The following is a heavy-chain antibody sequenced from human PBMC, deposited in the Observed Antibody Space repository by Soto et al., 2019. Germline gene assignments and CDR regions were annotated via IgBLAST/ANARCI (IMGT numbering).Heavy chain of an antibody. V-gene: IGHV3-21*02. J-gene: IGHJ3*02. D-gene: IGHD5-12*01. CDR2: ISSSATYI. Sequence: VQVVESGGGLVKPGGSLRLSCAASGFTFSSYSMTWVRQAPGKGLEWVSSISSSATYIYSSDSLKGRFTISRDNAKNSLYLQMNSLRAEDTAVYYCARDLVATTPQGDAFDMWGQGTMVTVSS. CDR1: GFTFSSYS. CDR3: ARDLVATTPQGDAFDM.